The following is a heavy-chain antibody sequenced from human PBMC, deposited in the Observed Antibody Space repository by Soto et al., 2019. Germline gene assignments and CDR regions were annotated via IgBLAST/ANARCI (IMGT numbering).Heavy chain of an antibody. J-gene: IGHJ4*02. Sequence: ASVKVSCKASGYTFTSYAMHWVRRAPGQRREWMGWINAGNGNTKYSQKFQGRVTITRDTSASTAYMELSSLRSEDTAVYYCARVYYYDSSGYYRGVPAYWGQGSLVTVSS. CDR2: INAGNGNT. CDR3: ARVYYYDSSGYYRGVPAY. D-gene: IGHD3-22*01. CDR1: GYTFTSYA. V-gene: IGHV1-3*01.